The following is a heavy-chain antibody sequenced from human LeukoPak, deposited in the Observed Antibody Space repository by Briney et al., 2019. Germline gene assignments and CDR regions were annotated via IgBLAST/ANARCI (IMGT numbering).Heavy chain of an antibody. V-gene: IGHV7-4-1*02. D-gene: IGHD4-17*01. CDR2: INTNTGNP. Sequence: ASVKVSCKASGYTFTSYAMNWVRQAPGQGLEWMGWINTNTGNPTYAQGFTGRFVFSLDTSISTAYLQISSLKAEDTAVYYCARDMVYGDSEYYFDYWGQGTLVTVSS. J-gene: IGHJ4*02. CDR1: GYTFTSYA. CDR3: ARDMVYGDSEYYFDY.